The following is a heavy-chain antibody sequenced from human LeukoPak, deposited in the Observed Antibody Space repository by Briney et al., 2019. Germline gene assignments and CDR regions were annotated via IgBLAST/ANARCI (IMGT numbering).Heavy chain of an antibody. CDR3: AKAERYCDGDCYPYYFDY. V-gene: IGHV3-23*01. Sequence: GGSLRLSCAASGFTFSRYAMSWVRQAPGKGLEWVSAISGSGTSTYYADSVKGRFTISRDNSKNTLYLQMNSLRAEDTAVYYCAKAERYCDGDCYPYYFDYWGQGTLVTVSS. CDR2: ISGSGTST. D-gene: IGHD2-21*02. J-gene: IGHJ4*02. CDR1: GFTFSRYA.